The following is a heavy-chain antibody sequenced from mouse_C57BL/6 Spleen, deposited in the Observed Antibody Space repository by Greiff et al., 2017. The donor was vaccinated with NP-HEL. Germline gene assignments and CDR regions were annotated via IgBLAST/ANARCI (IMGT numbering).Heavy chain of an antibody. V-gene: IGHV5-17*01. CDR2: ISSGSSTI. J-gene: IGHJ2*01. CDR3: ARVLIHGIDY. CDR1: GFTFSDYG. Sequence: DVHLVESGGGLVKPGGSLKLSCAASGFTFSDYGMHWVRQAPEKGLEWVAYISSGSSTIYYADTVKGRFTISRDNAKNTLFLQMTSLRSEDTAMYYCARVLIHGIDYWGQGTTLTVSS.